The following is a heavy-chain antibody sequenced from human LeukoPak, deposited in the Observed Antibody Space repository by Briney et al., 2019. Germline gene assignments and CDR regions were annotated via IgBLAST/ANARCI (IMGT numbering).Heavy chain of an antibody. D-gene: IGHD6-19*01. V-gene: IGHV3-7*01. CDR3: ARDSSGWSDAFDI. CDR2: IKQDGSEK. Sequence: GGSLRLSCAASGFTFSSYCMSWVRQAPGKGLEWVANIKQDGSEKYYVDSVKGGFTISRDKAKNSLYLQMNSVRAEDTAVCYCARDSSGWSDAFDIWGQGTMVTVSS. J-gene: IGHJ3*02. CDR1: GFTFSSYC.